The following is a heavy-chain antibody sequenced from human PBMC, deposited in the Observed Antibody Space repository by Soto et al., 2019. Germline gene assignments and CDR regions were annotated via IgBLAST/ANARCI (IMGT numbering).Heavy chain of an antibody. Sequence: SETLSLTCIVSGGSISSGGYYWSWIRQHPGKGLEWIGYIYHRGSTYYNPSLQSRVTISVDTSKNQFSLKLSSVTAADTAVYYCATQEVGGSYVYTFDPWGQGTLVTVS. CDR3: ATQEVGGSYVYTFDP. V-gene: IGHV4-31*03. D-gene: IGHD1-26*01. J-gene: IGHJ5*02. CDR2: IYHRGST. CDR1: GGSISSGGYY.